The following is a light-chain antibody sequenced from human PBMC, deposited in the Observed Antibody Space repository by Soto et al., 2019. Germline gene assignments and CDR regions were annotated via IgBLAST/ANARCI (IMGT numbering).Light chain of an antibody. CDR1: SSNFDTYNY. Sequence: QSVLTQPPSASGSPGQSVAVSCTGTSSNFDTYNYVSWYQQHPGKAPKLLIFEVSRRPSGVPDRFSGSKSGNTASLTVSGLQAEDEADYYCSSYADNTVIFGGGTK. V-gene: IGLV2-8*01. CDR3: SSYADNTVI. J-gene: IGLJ2*01. CDR2: EVS.